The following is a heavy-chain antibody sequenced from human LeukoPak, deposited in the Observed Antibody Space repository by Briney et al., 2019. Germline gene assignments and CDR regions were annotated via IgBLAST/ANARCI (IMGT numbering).Heavy chain of an antibody. CDR1: GFTFSSYA. Sequence: GGSLRLSCAASGFTFSSYAMNWVRQAPGKGLEWVSAIGGSGASTYYADSVKGRFTISRDNSKNTLYLQMNSLRAEDTAVYYCARKAGYYYGSGDFWGQGTLVTVSS. J-gene: IGHJ4*02. V-gene: IGHV3-23*01. D-gene: IGHD3-10*01. CDR2: IGGSGAST. CDR3: ARKAGYYYGSGDF.